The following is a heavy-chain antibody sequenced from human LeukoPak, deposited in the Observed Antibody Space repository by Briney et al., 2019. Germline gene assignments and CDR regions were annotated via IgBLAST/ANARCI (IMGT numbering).Heavy chain of an antibody. CDR2: ISGIGDTL. J-gene: IGHJ4*02. CDR1: GFSFSINA. Sequence: GGSLRLSCVASGFSFSINAMIWVRQAPGQGLEWVSGISGIGDTLFYSDPVKGRFTISRDNSKNTVYLQMNSLRVEDSAVYYCAKKNGGGWPTIFFDYWGQGMLVTVSS. V-gene: IGHV3-23*01. D-gene: IGHD6-19*01. CDR3: AKKNGGGWPTIFFDY.